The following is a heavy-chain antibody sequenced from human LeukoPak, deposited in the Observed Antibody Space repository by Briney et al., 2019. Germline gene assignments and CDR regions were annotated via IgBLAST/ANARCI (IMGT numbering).Heavy chain of an antibody. D-gene: IGHD3-16*01. V-gene: IGHV3-48*02. J-gene: IGHJ4*02. CDR1: GFSFSSYE. Sequence: GGSLRLSCAASGFSFSSYEMNWVRQAPGKGLEWVSYITSSSSTIYYADSVKGRFTISRDNAKNSLYLQMNSLRDGDTGVYYCAKGITGMAFFDYWGQGTLVTVSS. CDR3: AKGITGMAFFDY. CDR2: ITSSSSTI.